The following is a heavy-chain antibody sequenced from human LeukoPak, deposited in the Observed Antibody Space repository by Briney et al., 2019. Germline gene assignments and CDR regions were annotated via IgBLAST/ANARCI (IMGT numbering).Heavy chain of an antibody. Sequence: ASVKVSCKASGYTFTSYGISWVRQAPGQGLEWMGWISAYNGNTNYAQKLHGRVTMTTDTSTSTAYLELRSLRFDDTAVYYCARERSGYYIDYWGQGTLVTVSS. D-gene: IGHD3-3*01. J-gene: IGHJ4*02. V-gene: IGHV1-18*01. CDR2: ISAYNGNT. CDR3: ARERSGYYIDY. CDR1: GYTFTSYG.